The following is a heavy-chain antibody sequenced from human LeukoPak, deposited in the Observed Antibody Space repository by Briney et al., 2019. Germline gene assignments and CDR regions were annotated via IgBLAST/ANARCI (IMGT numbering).Heavy chain of an antibody. V-gene: IGHV3-30*03. J-gene: IGHJ4*02. D-gene: IGHD4-17*01. CDR3: ARDWATVTTSGY. CDR2: ISYDGSNK. CDR1: GFTFSSYG. Sequence: PGGSLRLSCAASGFTFSSYGMHWVRQAPGKGLEWVPVISYDGSNKYYADSVKGRFTISRDNSKNTLYLQMNSLRTEDTAVYYCARDWATVTTSGYWGQGTLVTVSS.